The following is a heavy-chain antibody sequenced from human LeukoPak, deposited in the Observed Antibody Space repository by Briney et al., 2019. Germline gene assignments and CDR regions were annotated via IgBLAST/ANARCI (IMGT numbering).Heavy chain of an antibody. CDR3: AKGLHGGVGYGVDV. J-gene: IGHJ6*02. Sequence: GGSLRLSCTASGYTFSNYAMTWVRQAPGKGLEWVSSISGTGGRTYSADSVKGRFTISRDNSKNTLYLQMKNLRVEHTTVYYCAKGLHGGVGYGVDVWGQGTTVSVSS. CDR2: ISGTGGRT. V-gene: IGHV3-23*01. D-gene: IGHD3-16*01. CDR1: GYTFSNYA.